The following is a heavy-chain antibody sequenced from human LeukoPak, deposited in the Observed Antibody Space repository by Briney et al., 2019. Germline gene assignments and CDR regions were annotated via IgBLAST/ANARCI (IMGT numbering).Heavy chain of an antibody. J-gene: IGHJ6*03. CDR2: ISGSGGST. CDR1: GFTFSSYA. Sequence: PGGSLRLSCAASGFTFSSYAMSWVRQAPGKGLEWVSAISGSGGSTYYADSVKGRFTISRDSSKNTLYLQMNSLRAEDTAVYYCAKEGFYCSGGSCYSFYYYYMDVWGKGTTVTVSS. D-gene: IGHD2-15*01. V-gene: IGHV3-23*01. CDR3: AKEGFYCSGGSCYSFYYYYMDV.